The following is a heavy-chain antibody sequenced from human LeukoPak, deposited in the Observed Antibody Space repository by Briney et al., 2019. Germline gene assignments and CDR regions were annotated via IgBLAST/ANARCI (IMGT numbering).Heavy chain of an antibody. D-gene: IGHD5-18*01. Sequence: PSETLSLTCAVYGGSFSGYYWSWIRQPPGKGLEWIGEINHSGSTNYNPSLKSRVTISVDTSENQFSLKLSSVTAADTAVYYCARGRVQWIQLWSLGYYFDYWGQGTLVTVSS. CDR3: ARGRVQWIQLWSLGYYFDY. V-gene: IGHV4-34*01. CDR2: INHSGST. CDR1: GGSFSGYY. J-gene: IGHJ4*02.